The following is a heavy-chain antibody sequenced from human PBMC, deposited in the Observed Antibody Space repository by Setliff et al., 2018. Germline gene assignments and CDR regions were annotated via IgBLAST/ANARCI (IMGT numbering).Heavy chain of an antibody. D-gene: IGHD6-19*01. J-gene: IGHJ3*02. CDR1: GGSISSGSYY. CDR2: IYASGST. Sequence: PSETLSLTCTVSGGSISSGSYYWTWIRQPAGRGLEWIGRIYASGSTNYNPSLKSRVTISVDTSKNQFSLKLSSVTAADTAVYYCARDPLGEIAVAGHDAFDIWGQGTMVTV. CDR3: ARDPLGEIAVAGHDAFDI. V-gene: IGHV4-61*02.